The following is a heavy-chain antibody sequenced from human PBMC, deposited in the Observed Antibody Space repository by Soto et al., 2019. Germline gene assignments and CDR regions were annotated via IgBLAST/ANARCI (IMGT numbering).Heavy chain of an antibody. D-gene: IGHD3-22*01. Sequence: SVKVSCKASGGTFSSYAISWVRQAPGQGLEWMGGIIPIFGTANYAQKFQGRVTITADESTSTAYMELSSLRSEDTAVYYCARDLGSPRYYYDSSGVFDYWGQGTLVTVSS. J-gene: IGHJ4*02. CDR1: GGTFSSYA. CDR3: ARDLGSPRYYYDSSGVFDY. CDR2: IIPIFGTA. V-gene: IGHV1-69*13.